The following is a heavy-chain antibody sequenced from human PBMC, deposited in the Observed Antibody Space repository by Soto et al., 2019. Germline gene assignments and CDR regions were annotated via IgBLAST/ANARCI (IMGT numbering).Heavy chain of an antibody. CDR1: GFPFSMYA. V-gene: IGHV3-23*01. D-gene: IGHD6-6*01. Sequence: GGSLRLSCAASGFPFSMYAMIWVRQAPGKGLEWVSSISGSVHTTYYADSVKGRFTISRDNSKKTVYLEMTSLRVEDTAVYHCAKSPSRAPYGMDLWGQGTTVTVSS. CDR2: ISGSVHTT. CDR3: AKSPSRAPYGMDL. J-gene: IGHJ6*02.